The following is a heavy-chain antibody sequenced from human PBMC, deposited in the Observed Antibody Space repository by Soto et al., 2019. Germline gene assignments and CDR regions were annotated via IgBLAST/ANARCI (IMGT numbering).Heavy chain of an antibody. V-gene: IGHV3-74*01. CDR2: INSDGSST. D-gene: IGHD3-3*01. Sequence: EVQLVESGGGLVQPGGSLRLSCAASGFIFSNSWMHWVRQAPGKGLVWVSRINSDGSSTDYVDSVKGRFTISRDNAKNTLYLQMNSLRAEDTALYYCARDWSGPGNSAYYYYNMDVWGKGTTVTVSS. CDR1: GFIFSNSW. J-gene: IGHJ6*03. CDR3: ARDWSGPGNSAYYYYNMDV.